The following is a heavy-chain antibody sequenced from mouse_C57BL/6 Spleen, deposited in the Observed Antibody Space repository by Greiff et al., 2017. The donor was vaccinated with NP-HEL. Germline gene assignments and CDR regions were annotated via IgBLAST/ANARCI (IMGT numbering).Heavy chain of an antibody. Sequence: QVQLKQSGAELVKPGASVKLSCKASGYTFTSYWMQWVKQRPGQGLEWIGEIDPSDSYTNYNQKFKGKATLTVDTSSSTAYMQLSSLTSEDSAVYYCARSISYYPMDYWGQGTSVTVSS. J-gene: IGHJ4*01. CDR1: GYTFTSYW. CDR2: IDPSDSYT. V-gene: IGHV1-50*01. D-gene: IGHD1-1*01. CDR3: ARSISYYPMDY.